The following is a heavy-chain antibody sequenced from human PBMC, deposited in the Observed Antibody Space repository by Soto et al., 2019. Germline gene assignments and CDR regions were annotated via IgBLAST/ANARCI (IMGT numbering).Heavy chain of an antibody. Sequence: SETLSLTCTVSSGSISGSFWSWIRQPPGKGLEWIGYIYYGSTNYNPSLKSRVTISEDTSKNQFSLKLSSVTAADSAMYYCAGDHYYSSCLSPGFDIWGQGTTVTVS. D-gene: IGHD3-22*01. CDR1: SGSISGSF. J-gene: IGHJ6*02. V-gene: IGHV4-59*01. CDR2: IYYGST. CDR3: AGDHYYSSCLSPGFDI.